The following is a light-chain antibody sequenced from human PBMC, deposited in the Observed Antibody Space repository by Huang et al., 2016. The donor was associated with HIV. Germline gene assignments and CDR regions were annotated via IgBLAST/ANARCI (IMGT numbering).Light chain of an antibody. CDR3: QEYNNWWT. J-gene: IGKJ1*01. CDR1: QSVSIT. V-gene: IGKV3-15*01. Sequence: EIVMTQSPATLSVSPGERATLSCRASQSVSITLAWYQQKPGQAPRLLIYGASTRATSIPARFSGSGSGTEFTLTISSLQSEDFAVYYCQEYNNWWTFGQGTKVEIK. CDR2: GAS.